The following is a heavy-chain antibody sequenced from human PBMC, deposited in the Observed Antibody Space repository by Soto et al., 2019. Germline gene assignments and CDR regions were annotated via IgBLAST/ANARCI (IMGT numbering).Heavy chain of an antibody. D-gene: IGHD6-19*01. J-gene: IGHJ4*02. CDR3: VVFAVRV. V-gene: IGHV3-48*03. Sequence: PWWSIKLSSASSGFTFYSYEMNWVRQAPGKGLEWVSYISSSGSTIYYADSMKGRFTISRDNAKNSLYLQMNSLRAEDTAVYYCVVFAVRVWGQRTLVTVYS. CDR2: ISSSGSTI. CDR1: GFTFYSYE.